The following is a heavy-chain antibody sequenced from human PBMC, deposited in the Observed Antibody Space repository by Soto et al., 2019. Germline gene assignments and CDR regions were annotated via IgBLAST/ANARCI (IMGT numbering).Heavy chain of an antibody. J-gene: IGHJ4*02. D-gene: IGHD2-15*01. V-gene: IGHV4-31*03. Sequence: TLSLTCTVSGGSISSGGYYCSWIRQHPGKGLEWIGYIYYSGSTYYNPSLKSRVTISVDTSKNQFSLKLSSVTAADTAVYYCARGPTDNLNCSGGSCYYNWGQGTLVTVSS. CDR2: IYYSGST. CDR1: GGSISSGGYY. CDR3: ARGPTDNLNCSGGSCYYN.